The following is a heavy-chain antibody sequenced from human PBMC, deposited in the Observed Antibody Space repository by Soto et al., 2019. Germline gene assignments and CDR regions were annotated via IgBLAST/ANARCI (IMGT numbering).Heavy chain of an antibody. CDR2: INPDGGEK. Sequence: GGSLRLSCAASGFTFNTYWMSWVRQAPGKGLEWVANINPDGGEKWYLDSVRGRFTISRDNAKNSLYLQMNSLRAEDTAVYYCARSGYSYGPFDYWGQGTLVTVSS. V-gene: IGHV3-7*02. D-gene: IGHD5-18*01. CDR1: GFTFNTYW. CDR3: ARSGYSYGPFDY. J-gene: IGHJ4*02.